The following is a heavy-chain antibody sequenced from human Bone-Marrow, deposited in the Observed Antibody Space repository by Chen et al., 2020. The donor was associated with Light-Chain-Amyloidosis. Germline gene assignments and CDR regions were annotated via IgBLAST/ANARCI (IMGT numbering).Heavy chain of an antibody. J-gene: IGHJ4*02. CDR3: VNDYGGPFDF. CDR2: MKRDGSLI. V-gene: IGHV3-74*03. D-gene: IGHD4-17*01. CDR1: GFTFSNFW. Sequence: EVQLVESGGGLVQPGGSLRLSCEASGFTFSNFWMHWVRQAPGKGLVWVARMKRDGSLITLADYVNGRFTNSRDIAKNTLYLQMNSLRFEDTAVFYCVNDYGGPFDFWGQGTLVTVTS.